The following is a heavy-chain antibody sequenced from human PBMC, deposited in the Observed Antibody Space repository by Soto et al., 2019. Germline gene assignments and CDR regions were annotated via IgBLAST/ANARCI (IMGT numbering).Heavy chain of an antibody. CDR1: GYSFTNYW. J-gene: IGHJ4*02. CDR3: ARQLYSSGWYPADY. CDR2: IYPGDSDT. Sequence: GESLKISCKVSGYSFTNYWIGWVRQMPGKGLEWMGIIYPGDSDTRYSPSFQGQVTISADKSISTAYLQWSSLKASDTAMYYCARQLYSSGWYPADYWGQGTLVTVSS. D-gene: IGHD6-19*01. V-gene: IGHV5-51*01.